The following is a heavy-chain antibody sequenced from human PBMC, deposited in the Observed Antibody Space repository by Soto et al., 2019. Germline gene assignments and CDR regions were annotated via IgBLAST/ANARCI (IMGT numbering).Heavy chain of an antibody. J-gene: IGHJ6*02. CDR3: ARGRGYSGDDHYYYFDMDV. V-gene: IGHV1-69*01. CDR2: SIPIFGTA. D-gene: IGHD5-12*01. Sequence: QVLLVQSGAEVKKPASSVKVSCKASGGTFNNYPITWVRQAPGEGLEWMGGSIPIFGTANYAQNFQGRVTISVDESTSTAYMELSSLRSEDTAVYYCARGRGYSGDDHYYYFDMDVWGQGTTVTVSS. CDR1: GGTFNNYP.